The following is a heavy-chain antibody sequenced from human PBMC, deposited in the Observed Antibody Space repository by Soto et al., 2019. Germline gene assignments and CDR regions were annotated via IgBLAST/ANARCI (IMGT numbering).Heavy chain of an antibody. CDR3: AADKGYSYGYGSY. CDR1: GFTFTSSA. Sequence: QMQLVQSGPEVKKPGTSVKVSCKASGFTFTSSAVQWVRQARGQRLEWIGWIVVGSGSTDYAQKLQERVTLTRDMSTSTAYMELSSLRSEETAVDYCAADKGYSYGYGSYWGQGTLVTVSS. CDR2: IVVGSGST. J-gene: IGHJ4*02. V-gene: IGHV1-58*01. D-gene: IGHD5-18*01.